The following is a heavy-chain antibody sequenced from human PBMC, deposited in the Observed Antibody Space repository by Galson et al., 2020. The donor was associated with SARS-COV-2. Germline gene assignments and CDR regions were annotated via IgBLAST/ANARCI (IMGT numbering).Heavy chain of an antibody. CDR3: ARPYTGSYSSCFDP. V-gene: IGHV3-30*04. CDR1: GFTFSTYA. CDR2: ISFDGRNK. D-gene: IGHD1-26*01. J-gene: IGHJ5*02. Sequence: GVSLRLSCAASGFTFSTYAMHWVRQAPGKGLGWVAVISFDGRNKYYADSVKGRFTISRDNSKNTLDLQMNSLRPEDTALYFCARPYTGSYSSCFDPWGRGTLVTVSS.